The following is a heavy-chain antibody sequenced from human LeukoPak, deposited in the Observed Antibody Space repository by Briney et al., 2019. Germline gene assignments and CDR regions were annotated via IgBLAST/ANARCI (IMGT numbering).Heavy chain of an antibody. CDR2: IYYSGNT. Sequence: PSETLSLTCTVSGGSISSYSWSWLRQPPGKGLEWIGYIYYSGNTNYNPSLKSRVTISIDTSKKQFSLKLSSVTAADTAVYYCARVRLVGYDILTGYYSFDYWGQGTLVTVSS. D-gene: IGHD3-9*01. V-gene: IGHV4-59*01. CDR1: GGSISSYS. CDR3: ARVRLVGYDILTGYYSFDY. J-gene: IGHJ4*02.